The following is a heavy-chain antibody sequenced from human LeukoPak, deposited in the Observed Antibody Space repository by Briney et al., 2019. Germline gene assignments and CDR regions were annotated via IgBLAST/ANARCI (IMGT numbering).Heavy chain of an antibody. J-gene: IGHJ5*02. V-gene: IGHV3-21*01. CDR1: GFTFSSYS. CDR2: ISSSGSNM. D-gene: IGHD2-2*01. Sequence: GGSLRLSCAASGFTFSSYSMNWVRQAPGKGLEWVSSISSSGSNMFYADSVKGRFTVSRDNAKNSLYLQMNSLRAEDTALYYCGRDYLVVPAAMWWFDPRGQGTLVTVSS. CDR3: GRDYLVVPAAMWWFDP.